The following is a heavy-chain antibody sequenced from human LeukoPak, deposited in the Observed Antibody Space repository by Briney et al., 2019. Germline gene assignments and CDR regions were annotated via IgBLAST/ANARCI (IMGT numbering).Heavy chain of an antibody. D-gene: IGHD5-12*01. J-gene: IGHJ4*02. V-gene: IGHV3-21*01. CDR3: ARDARIFSGYDVALDY. CDR1: GFTFSSYS. Sequence: PGGSLRLSCAASGFTFSSYSMNWVRQAPGKGLEWVSSITTSSIYIYYADSVKGRFTISRDNAKNSLYLQMNSLRAEDTAVYYCARDARIFSGYDVALDYWGQGTLVTVSS. CDR2: ITTSSIYI.